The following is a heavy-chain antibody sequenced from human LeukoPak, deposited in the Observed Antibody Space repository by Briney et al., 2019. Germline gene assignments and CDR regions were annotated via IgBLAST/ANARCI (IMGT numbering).Heavy chain of an antibody. Sequence: SETLSLTCTVSGGSISNYYWSWIRQPPGKGLEWIGYIYYSGSTTYNPSLKNRVTISVDTSKNQFALKLSSVTGADTAVDYCARERSMVRGLSWFDPWCQGTLVTVSS. D-gene: IGHD3-10*01. CDR2: IYYSGST. J-gene: IGHJ5*02. V-gene: IGHV4-59*01. CDR1: GGSISNYY. CDR3: ARERSMVRGLSWFDP.